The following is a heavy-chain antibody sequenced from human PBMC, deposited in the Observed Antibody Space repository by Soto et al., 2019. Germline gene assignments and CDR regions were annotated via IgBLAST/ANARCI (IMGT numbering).Heavy chain of an antibody. Sequence: QVHLVEPGGGVVQAGRSLRLSCTASGLTFTSYAIHWVRQSPGKGLEWVSLISEDGGNKYFAESVRGRFLISRDNSKNTVYLQMNSLRPEDTAVYFCARRLTSTVSALGYGGQGTLVTVSS. V-gene: IGHV3-30-3*01. CDR2: ISEDGGNK. D-gene: IGHD6-19*01. J-gene: IGHJ4*02. CDR1: GLTFTSYA. CDR3: ARRLTSTVSALGY.